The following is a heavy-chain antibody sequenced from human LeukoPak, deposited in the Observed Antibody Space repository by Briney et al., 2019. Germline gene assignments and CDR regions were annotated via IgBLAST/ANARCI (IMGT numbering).Heavy chain of an antibody. J-gene: IGHJ4*02. D-gene: IGHD2-2*01. CDR2: ISYDGSNK. CDR3: AKVLEVPAAVPAHGY. CDR1: GFTFSSYA. V-gene: IGHV3-30*04. Sequence: PGGSLRLSCAASGFTFSSYAMHWVRQAPGKGLEWVAVISYDGSNKYYADSVKGRFTISRDNSKNTLYLQMNSLRAEDTAVYYCAKVLEVPAAVPAHGYWGQGTLVTVSS.